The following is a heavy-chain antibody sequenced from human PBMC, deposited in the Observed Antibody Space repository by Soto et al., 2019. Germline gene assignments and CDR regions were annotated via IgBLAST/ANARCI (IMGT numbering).Heavy chain of an antibody. J-gene: IGHJ5*02. D-gene: IGHD6-13*01. CDR3: AKDQGSSWYGADWFDP. CDR2: ISGSGGST. V-gene: IGHV3-23*01. CDR1: GFTFSSYA. Sequence: EVQLLESGGGLVQPGGSLRLSCAASGFTFSSYAMSWVRQAPGKGLEWVSAISGSGGSTYYADSVKGRFTISRDNSKNPLYLQMNSMRAEDTAVYYCAKDQGSSWYGADWFDPWGQGTLVTVSS.